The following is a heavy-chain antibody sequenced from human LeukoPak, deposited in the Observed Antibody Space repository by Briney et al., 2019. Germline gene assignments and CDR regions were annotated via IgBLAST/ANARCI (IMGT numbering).Heavy chain of an antibody. CDR3: ARRPYSGYDSPFDY. J-gene: IGHJ4*02. CDR1: GGSFSGYY. Sequence: PSETLSLTCAVYGGSFSGYYWSWIRQPPGKGLEWIGEINHSGSTNYNPSLKSRVTISVDTSKNQFSLKLSSVTAADTAVYYCARRPYSGYDSPFDYWGQGTLVTVSS. D-gene: IGHD5-12*01. V-gene: IGHV4-34*01. CDR2: INHSGST.